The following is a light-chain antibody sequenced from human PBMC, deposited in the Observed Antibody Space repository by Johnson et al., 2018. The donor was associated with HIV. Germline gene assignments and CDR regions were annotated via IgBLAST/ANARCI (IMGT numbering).Light chain of an antibody. V-gene: IGLV1-51*02. CDR1: VSNIESYF. CDR2: EDN. Sequence: QSVLTQPPSVSAAPGQTVNISCSGNVSNIESYFVSWYQQLPGAAPTLLIYEDNKRPSGIPDRFSGSKSGPTATLGITGLQTGDAADYYCGIVDASLSPLYVFGTGTKVTVL. CDR3: GIVDASLSPLYV. J-gene: IGLJ1*01.